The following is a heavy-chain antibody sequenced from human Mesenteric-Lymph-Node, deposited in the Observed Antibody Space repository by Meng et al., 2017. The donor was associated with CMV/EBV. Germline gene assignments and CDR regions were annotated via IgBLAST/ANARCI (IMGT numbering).Heavy chain of an antibody. D-gene: IGHD3-3*01. V-gene: IGHV4-59*01. CDR3: ARVSLEFGTLYYFDY. CDR1: GGSTSDYY. J-gene: IGHJ4*02. CDR2: VYQSGSN. Sequence: SETLSLTCTVSGGSTSDYYWSWIRQPPGKGLEWIGYVYQSGSNYNPPPKSRVPNNPSLKSRVTISVDTSKNQFSLKLSSVTAADTAVYYCARVSLEFGTLYYFDYWGQGTLVTVSS.